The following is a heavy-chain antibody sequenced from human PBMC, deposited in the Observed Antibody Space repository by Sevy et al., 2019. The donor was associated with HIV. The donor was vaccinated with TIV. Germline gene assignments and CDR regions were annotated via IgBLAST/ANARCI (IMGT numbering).Heavy chain of an antibody. CDR1: GFTFNNYW. D-gene: IGHD1-26*01. CDR3: AREREGWALGGHYFEY. Sequence: GESLKISCAASGFTFNNYWMSWVRQAPGRGLEWVANIKQDGSEKYNVDSVKGRFTISRDNAKNSMYLQMNSLRAEDTAVYYCAREREGWALGGHYFEYWCQGTLVTVSS. CDR2: IKQDGSEK. J-gene: IGHJ4*02. V-gene: IGHV3-7*01.